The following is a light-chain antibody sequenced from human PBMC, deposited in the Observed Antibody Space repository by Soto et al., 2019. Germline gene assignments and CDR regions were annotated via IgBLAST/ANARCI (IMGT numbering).Light chain of an antibody. CDR2: GAS. CDR1: QSVSSSY. V-gene: IGKV3-20*01. CDR3: QQYGSTPRT. J-gene: IGKJ1*01. Sequence: PGERATLSCRASQSVSSSYLAWYQQKPGQAPRLLIYGASSRATGIPDRFSGSGSGTDFTLTISRLEPEDFAVYYCQQYGSTPRTFGQGTKVEIK.